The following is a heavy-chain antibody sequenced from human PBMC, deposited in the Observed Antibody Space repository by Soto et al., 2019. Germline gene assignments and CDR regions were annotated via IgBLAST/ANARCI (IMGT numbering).Heavy chain of an antibody. CDR2: IIINTGDT. CDR1: GFTFSDHY. J-gene: IGHJ4*02. V-gene: IGHV3-11*05. CDR3: ARDFSMVIVAPGY. Sequence: PGGSLRLSCAASGFTFSDHYMSWIRQAPGKGLEWISYIIINTGDTSYADSVRGRFTISRDKAKRSVDLQMNSLTAEDTAVYYCARDFSMVIVAPGYWGQGTLVT. D-gene: IGHD5-12*01.